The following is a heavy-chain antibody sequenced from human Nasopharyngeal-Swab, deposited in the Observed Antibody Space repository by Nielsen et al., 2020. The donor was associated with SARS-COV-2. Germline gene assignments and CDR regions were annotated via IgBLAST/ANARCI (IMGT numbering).Heavy chain of an antibody. D-gene: IGHD2-15*01. Sequence: GESLKISCAASGFTFSDYYMSWIRQAPGKGLEWVSYISSSGSTRYYADSVKGRFTISRDNAKNSRYLQMNSLRAEDTAVYYCARDQKSTRGGTNWLDPGGQGTLGTVSS. CDR1: GFTFSDYY. CDR3: ARDQKSTRGGTNWLDP. CDR2: ISSSGSTR. V-gene: IGHV3-11*04. J-gene: IGHJ5*02.